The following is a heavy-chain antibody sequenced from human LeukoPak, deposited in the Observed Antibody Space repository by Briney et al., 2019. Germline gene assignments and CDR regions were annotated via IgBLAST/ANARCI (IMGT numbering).Heavy chain of an antibody. V-gene: IGHV3-7*01. Sequence: GGSLRLSCAAPGFTFSSYWMSWVRQAPGKGLEWVANIKQDGSEKYYVDSVKGRFTISRDNAKNSLYLQMNSLRAEDTAVYYCARVYPWYSGSFKFDYWGQGTLVTVSS. D-gene: IGHD1-26*01. CDR2: IKQDGSEK. J-gene: IGHJ4*02. CDR3: ARVYPWYSGSFKFDY. CDR1: GFTFSSYW.